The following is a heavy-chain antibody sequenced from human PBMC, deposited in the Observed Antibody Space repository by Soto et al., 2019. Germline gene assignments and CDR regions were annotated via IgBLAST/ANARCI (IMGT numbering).Heavy chain of an antibody. D-gene: IGHD3-22*01. CDR2: IYHGGST. CDR1: GYSISSGHH. J-gene: IGHJ4*02. Sequence: SETLSLTCSVSGYSISSGHHWGWIRQPPGEGLEWIGSIYHGGSTYFNPSLKSRLTISVDTSKSQFSLKLSSVTAADTAVYYCARHADSSSYYYPFDYWGQGTQVTVSS. V-gene: IGHV4-38-2*01. CDR3: ARHADSSSYYYPFDY.